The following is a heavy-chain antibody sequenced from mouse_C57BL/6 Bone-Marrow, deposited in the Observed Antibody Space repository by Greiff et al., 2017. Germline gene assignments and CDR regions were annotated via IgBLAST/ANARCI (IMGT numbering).Heavy chain of an antibody. V-gene: IGHV1-26*01. CDR1: GYTFTDYY. D-gene: IGHD1-1*01. J-gene: IGHJ1*03. CDR3: ARNPFYYGSSLYWYFDV. CDR2: INPNNGGT. Sequence: EVQLQQSGPELVKPGASVKISCKASGYTFTDYYMNWVKQSHGKSLEWIGDINPNNGGTSYTQKFKGKATLTVDKSSSTAYMELRSLTSEDSAVYYCARNPFYYGSSLYWYFDVWGTGTTVTVSS.